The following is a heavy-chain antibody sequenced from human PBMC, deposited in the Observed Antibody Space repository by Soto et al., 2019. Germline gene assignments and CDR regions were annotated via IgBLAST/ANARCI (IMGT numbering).Heavy chain of an antibody. CDR1: GFTFSDYY. Sequence: PGGSLRLSCAASGFTFSDYYMSWIRQAPGKGLEWVSYIISSGSTIYYADSVKGRFTISRDNAKNSLYLQMNSLRAEDTAVYYCARPLRYCSSTSCYGIDYWGQGTLVTVSS. V-gene: IGHV3-11*01. CDR3: ARPLRYCSSTSCYGIDY. J-gene: IGHJ4*02. D-gene: IGHD2-2*01. CDR2: IISSGSTI.